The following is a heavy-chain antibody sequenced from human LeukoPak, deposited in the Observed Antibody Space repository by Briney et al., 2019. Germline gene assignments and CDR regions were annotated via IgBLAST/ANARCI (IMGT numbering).Heavy chain of an antibody. CDR3: ARDRGGRYMYLQH. CDR1: GFTFSSYA. D-gene: IGHD1-26*01. J-gene: IGHJ1*01. Sequence: GGSLRLSCAASGFTFSSYAMSWVRQAPGKGLEWVSGVSGSGGSTVYTDSVKGRFTISRDNVKNSLFLQMNSLRVEDTALYYCARDRGGRYMYLQHWGQGTLVTVSS. CDR2: VSGSGGST. V-gene: IGHV3-23*01.